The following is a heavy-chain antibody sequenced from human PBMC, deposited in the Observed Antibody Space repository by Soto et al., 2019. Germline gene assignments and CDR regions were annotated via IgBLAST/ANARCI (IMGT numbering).Heavy chain of an antibody. CDR2: IIPIFGTA. CDR3: ARAPLPATAIQLEEFDP. V-gene: IGHV1-69*12. J-gene: IGHJ5*02. Sequence: QVQLVQSGAEVKKPGSSVKVSCKASGGTFSSYAISWVRQAPGQGLEWMGGIIPIFGTANYAQKFQGRVTITADESTSTAYMELSSLRSEDTAVYYCARAPLPATAIQLEEFDPWGQGTLVTVSS. CDR1: GGTFSSYA. D-gene: IGHD2-2*02.